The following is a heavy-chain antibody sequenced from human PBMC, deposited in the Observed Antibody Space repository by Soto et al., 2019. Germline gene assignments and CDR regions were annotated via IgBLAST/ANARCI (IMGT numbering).Heavy chain of an antibody. D-gene: IGHD3-10*01. Sequence: GGSLRLSCAGSGFTFSTFDIHWVRQAPGKGLEWVSGIGALSDTFYAASVQGRFTISRQNAKNSVYLQMNSLRAGDTAFYYCARGRSFSYDSTPPPMFDPWGQGTLVTVSS. CDR3: ARGRSFSYDSTPPPMFDP. CDR2: IGALSDT. CDR1: GFTFSTFD. J-gene: IGHJ5*02. V-gene: IGHV3-13*01.